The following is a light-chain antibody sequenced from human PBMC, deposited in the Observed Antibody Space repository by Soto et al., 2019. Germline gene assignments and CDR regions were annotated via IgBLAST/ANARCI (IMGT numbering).Light chain of an antibody. CDR1: QSVSSY. Sequence: EIVLTQSPATLSLSPGERATRSCRASQSVSSYLAWYQQKPGQAPRLLIYDASSRATGIPARFSGSGSGTDFTRTISILEPEDFAVYYCQQRSNWPVTFGQGIKVEIK. CDR2: DAS. J-gene: IGKJ1*01. V-gene: IGKV3-11*01. CDR3: QQRSNWPVT.